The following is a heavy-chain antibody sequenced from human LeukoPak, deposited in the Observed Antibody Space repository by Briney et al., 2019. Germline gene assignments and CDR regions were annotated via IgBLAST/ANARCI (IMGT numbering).Heavy chain of an antibody. CDR2: IFYSGSI. D-gene: IGHD1-7*01. J-gene: IGHJ5*02. Sequence: SETLSLTCTVSCGSISSYYWSWIRQPPGKGLEWIGYIFYSGSINYNPSLKSRVTISADTSKNQFSLKLSSVTAADTAVYYCARTKVGWNSNWFDPWGQGTLVTVSS. V-gene: IGHV4-59*01. CDR1: CGSISSYY. CDR3: ARTKVGWNSNWFDP.